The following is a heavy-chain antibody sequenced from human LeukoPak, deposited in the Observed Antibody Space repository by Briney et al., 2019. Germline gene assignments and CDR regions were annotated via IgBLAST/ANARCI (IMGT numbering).Heavy chain of an antibody. CDR1: GFAFSSYA. V-gene: IGHV3-23*01. CDR3: AKTPKNQWEVIHFDH. D-gene: IGHD1-26*01. J-gene: IGHJ4*02. Sequence: GGALRLSCAASGFAFSSYAMTWVRQAPGKGVEGVSGISAGAFNTYYADSVKGRYTVSRDNSKNTLYLQMSSLRAEDTAVYYCAKTPKNQWEVIHFDHWGQGTLVTVSS. CDR2: ISAGAFNT.